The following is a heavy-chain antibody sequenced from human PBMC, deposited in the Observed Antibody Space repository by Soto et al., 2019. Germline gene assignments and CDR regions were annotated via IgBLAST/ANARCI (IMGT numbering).Heavy chain of an antibody. Sequence: QVQLVQSGAEEKKPGASVKVSCKASGYTFTSYAMHWVRQAPGQRLEWMGWINAGNGNTKYSQKFQGRVTITRDTSASTAYMELSSLRSEDTAVYYCAGGFGDHDAFDIWGQGTMVTVSS. CDR3: AGGFGDHDAFDI. J-gene: IGHJ3*02. V-gene: IGHV1-3*05. D-gene: IGHD3-10*01. CDR2: INAGNGNT. CDR1: GYTFTSYA.